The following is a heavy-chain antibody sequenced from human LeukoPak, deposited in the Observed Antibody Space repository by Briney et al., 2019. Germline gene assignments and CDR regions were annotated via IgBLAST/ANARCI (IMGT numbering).Heavy chain of an antibody. CDR2: IKQDGSEK. D-gene: IGHD3-10*01. V-gene: IGHV3-7*01. CDR1: GFTFSTCA. Sequence: GGSLRLSCAASGFTFSTCAMSWVRQAPGKGLEWVANIKQDGSEKYYVDSVKGRFTISRDNAKNSVFLQMNSLRAEDTALYYCARDGVRAVTFNHYYFLDVWGKGTTVTVSS. J-gene: IGHJ6*03. CDR3: ARDGVRAVTFNHYYFLDV.